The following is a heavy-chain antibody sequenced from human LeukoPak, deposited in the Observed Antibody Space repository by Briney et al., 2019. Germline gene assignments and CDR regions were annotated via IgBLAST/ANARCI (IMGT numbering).Heavy chain of an antibody. D-gene: IGHD5-24*01. CDR1: GGTFSSYA. CDR3: ARDGRDGYNLLSY. CDR2: IIPIFGTA. J-gene: IGHJ4*02. V-gene: IGHV1-69*05. Sequence: SVKVSCKASGGTFSSYAISGVRQAPGQGLEWMGRIIPIFGTANYAQKFQGRVTITTDESTSTAYMELSSLRSEDTAVYYCARDGRDGYNLLSYWGRGTLVTVSS.